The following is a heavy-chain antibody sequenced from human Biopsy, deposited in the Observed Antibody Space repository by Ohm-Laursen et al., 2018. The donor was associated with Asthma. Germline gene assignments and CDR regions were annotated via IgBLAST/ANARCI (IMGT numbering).Heavy chain of an antibody. CDR3: ARGGITGTTAWFDP. CDR2: INPNSGGT. V-gene: IGHV1-2*06. D-gene: IGHD1-7*01. J-gene: IGHJ5*02. CDR1: GDIFSGYY. Sequence: SVKVSCRSSGDIFSGYYMHWVRQAPGQGLEWMGRINPNSGGTNYAQKFQGRVTMTRDTSISTAYMELSRLRFDDTAVYYCARGGITGTTAWFDPWGQGTLVTVSS.